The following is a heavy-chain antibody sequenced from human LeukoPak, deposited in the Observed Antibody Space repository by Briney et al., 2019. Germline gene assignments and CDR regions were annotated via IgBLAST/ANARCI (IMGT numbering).Heavy chain of an antibody. J-gene: IGHJ4*02. CDR1: GFTFSSYW. D-gene: IGHD5-18*01. CDR2: IKQDGSEK. V-gene: IGHV3-7*03. Sequence: HPGGSLRLSCAASGFTFSSYWMSWVRQAPGKGLEWVANIKQDGSEKYYVDSVKGRFFISRDNSKNTLYLQMNSLRVEDTAVYYCARIPLRGYILGPLAYWGQGALVTVSS. CDR3: ARIPLRGYILGPLAY.